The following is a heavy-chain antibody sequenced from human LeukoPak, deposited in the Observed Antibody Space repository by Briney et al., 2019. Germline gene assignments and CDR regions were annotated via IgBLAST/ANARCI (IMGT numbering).Heavy chain of an antibody. V-gene: IGHV4-59*01. CDR2: IYYSGST. D-gene: IGHD2-15*01. J-gene: IGHJ6*01. CDR1: GGSISSYY. CDR3: AGENVVVTATPYYYGMDV. Sequence: SETLSLTCTVSGGSISSYYWSWIRQPPGKGLEWIGYIYYSGSTNYNPSLKSRVTISVDTSKNQFSLKLSSVTAADTVVYYCAGENVVVTATPYYYGMDVWGQGTTVTVSS.